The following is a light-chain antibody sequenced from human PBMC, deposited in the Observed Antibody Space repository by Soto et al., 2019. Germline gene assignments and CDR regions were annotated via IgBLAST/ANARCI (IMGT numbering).Light chain of an antibody. Sequence: EIVLTQSPGTLSLSPGESAALSCRASQSVTGTYLAWYRQKPGQAPRLLIYAISTRAADIPDRFSGSGSGTYYTLSITRLEPEDSAFYYCQQSSNSPWTFGQGTRVEI. V-gene: IGKV3-20*01. CDR1: QSVTGTY. CDR3: QQSSNSPWT. J-gene: IGKJ1*01. CDR2: AIS.